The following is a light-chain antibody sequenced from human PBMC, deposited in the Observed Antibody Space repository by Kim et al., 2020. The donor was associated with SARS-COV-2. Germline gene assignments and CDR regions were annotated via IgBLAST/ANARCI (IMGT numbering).Light chain of an antibody. CDR1: QSVSSNY. CDR3: QQYSSSPAT. J-gene: IGKJ1*01. CDR2: GAS. V-gene: IGKV3-20*01. Sequence: ETVLTQSPGTLSLSPGERATLSCRASQSVSSNYLAWYQQKPGQAPRLLIYGASSRATGIPDRFSGSGSGTDFTLTITRLEPEDFAVYYGQQYSSSPATFGQGTKVDIK.